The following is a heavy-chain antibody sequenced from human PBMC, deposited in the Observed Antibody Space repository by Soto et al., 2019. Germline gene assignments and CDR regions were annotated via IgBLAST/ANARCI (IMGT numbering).Heavy chain of an antibody. CDR1: GYTFTAYY. Sequence: QVQLVQSGAEVKEPGDSVRVSCEASGYTFTAYYIHWVRRAPGQGLEWMGWINPKFGDTTYAQDCQGRCSMTRDMSISTVYMELSRLTSDDTAIYYCARNMDYYYGRGSGNGHGVWGQGTTVTVFS. J-gene: IGHJ6*02. CDR2: INPKFGDT. V-gene: IGHV1-2*02. D-gene: IGHD3-10*02. CDR3: ARNMDYYYGRGSGNGHGV.